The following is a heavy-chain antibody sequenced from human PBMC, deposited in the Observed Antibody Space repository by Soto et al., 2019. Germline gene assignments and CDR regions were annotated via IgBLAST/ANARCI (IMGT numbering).Heavy chain of an antibody. V-gene: IGHV3-30-3*01. D-gene: IGHD5-18*01. Sequence: GGSLRLSCAASGFTFSSYAMHWVRQAPGKGLEWVAVISYDGSNKYYADSVKGRFTISRDNSKNTLCLQMNSLRAEDTAVYYCAREEVQLWNPSHYYYYGMDVWGQGTTVTVSS. J-gene: IGHJ6*02. CDR2: ISYDGSNK. CDR1: GFTFSSYA. CDR3: AREEVQLWNPSHYYYYGMDV.